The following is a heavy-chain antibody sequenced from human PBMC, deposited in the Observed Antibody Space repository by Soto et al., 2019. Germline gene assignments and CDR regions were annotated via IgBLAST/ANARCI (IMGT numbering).Heavy chain of an antibody. V-gene: IGHV4-59*01. CDR2: IYYSGST. CDR1: GGSISSYY. Sequence: SETLSLTCTVCGGSISSYYWSWIRQPPGKGLEWIGYIYYSGSTNYNPSLKSRVTISVDTSKNQFSLKLSSVTAADTAVYYCARVSGSYRGPNWFDPWGQGTLVTVSS. J-gene: IGHJ5*02. CDR3: ARVSGSYRGPNWFDP. D-gene: IGHD1-26*01.